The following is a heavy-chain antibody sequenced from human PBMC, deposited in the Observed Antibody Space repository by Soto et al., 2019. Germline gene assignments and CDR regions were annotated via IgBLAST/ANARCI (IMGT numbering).Heavy chain of an antibody. CDR2: IYYSGST. Sequence: QVQLQESGPGLVKPSQTLSLTCTVSGGSISSGGYYWSWIRQHPGKGLEWIGYIYYSGSTYYNPSLKSRVTISVDTSKNQFSLKLSSVTAADTAVYYCARRPDYDFWSGYTSHYFDYWGQGTLVTVSS. CDR3: ARRPDYDFWSGYTSHYFDY. J-gene: IGHJ4*02. CDR1: GGSISSGGYY. V-gene: IGHV4-31*03. D-gene: IGHD3-3*01.